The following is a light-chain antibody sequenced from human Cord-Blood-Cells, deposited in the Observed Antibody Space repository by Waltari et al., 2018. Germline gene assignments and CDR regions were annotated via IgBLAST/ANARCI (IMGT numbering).Light chain of an antibody. J-gene: IGLJ3*02. Sequence: QSVLTQPPSASGTPGQRVTISCSGRSSNIGRNTVTWYQQLPETAPKLLIYSNNQRPSGVPDRFAGSKSGTSASLAISGLQSEDEADYYCAAWDDSLNGWVFGGGTKLTVL. CDR2: SNN. V-gene: IGLV1-44*01. CDR1: SSNIGRNT. CDR3: AAWDDSLNGWV.